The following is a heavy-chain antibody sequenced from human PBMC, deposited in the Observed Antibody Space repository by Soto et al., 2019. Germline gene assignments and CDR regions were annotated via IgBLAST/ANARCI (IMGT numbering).Heavy chain of an antibody. V-gene: IGHV2-70*01. D-gene: IGHD3-3*01. Sequence: SGPTLVNPTQTLTLTCSFSGFSLSADGMCVSWIRQPPGKALEWLALIDWEDNKFYNTPLKTRLTLSKDTSKNQVVLTMTDMDLVDTATYSCVRIRSGYSPSSYYYGLDVWGQGTTVTVSS. J-gene: IGHJ6*02. CDR3: VRIRSGYSPSSYYYGLDV. CDR2: IDWEDNK. CDR1: GFSLSADGMC.